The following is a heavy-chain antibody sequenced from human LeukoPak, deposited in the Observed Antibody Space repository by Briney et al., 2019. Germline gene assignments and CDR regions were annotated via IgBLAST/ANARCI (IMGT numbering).Heavy chain of an antibody. CDR3: ARGAVAGFDH. CDR1: GFTVSSNDM. CDR2: IYHSGST. J-gene: IGHJ4*02. D-gene: IGHD6-19*01. V-gene: IGHV4-4*02. Sequence: PGGSLRLSCAASGFTVSSNDMTWVRQPPGKGLEWIGEIYHSGSTNYNSSLKSRVTISLATSKNRFSLKLSSLTAADTAVYYCARGAVAGFDHWGQGTLVTVSS.